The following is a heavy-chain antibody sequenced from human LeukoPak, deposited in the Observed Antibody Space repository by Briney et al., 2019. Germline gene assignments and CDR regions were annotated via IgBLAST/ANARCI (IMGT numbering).Heavy chain of an antibody. J-gene: IGHJ4*02. V-gene: IGHV1-46*01. CDR2: INPSGGST. Sequence: ASVKVSCKASGYTFTSYYMHWVRQAPGQGLEWMGIINPSGGSTSYAQKFQGRVTMTRDMSTSTVYMELSSLRSEDTAVYYCARYGVRPLPRFYDSGTPKYYFDYWGQGTLVTVSS. D-gene: IGHD3-22*01. CDR3: ARYGVRPLPRFYDSGTPKYYFDY. CDR1: GYTFTSYY.